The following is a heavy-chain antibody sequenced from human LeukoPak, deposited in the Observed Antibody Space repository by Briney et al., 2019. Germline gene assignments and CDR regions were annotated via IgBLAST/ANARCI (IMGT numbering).Heavy chain of an antibody. CDR2: IDSSGTI. J-gene: IGHJ4*02. D-gene: IGHD2-21*02. CDR3: ARPAYCGGNCYYFPDY. CDR1: GFTFSSYA. Sequence: GGSLRLSCAASGFTFSSYAMSWIRQGPGKGLEWVSHIDSSGTIYYADSVKGRATISRDNAKNSLYLQMNSLRAEDTAVYYCARPAYCGGNCYYFPDYWGQGTLVTVSS. V-gene: IGHV3-11*04.